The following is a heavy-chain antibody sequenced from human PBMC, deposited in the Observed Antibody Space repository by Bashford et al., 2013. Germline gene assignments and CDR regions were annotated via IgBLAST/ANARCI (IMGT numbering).Heavy chain of an antibody. D-gene: IGHD4-17*01. Sequence: TLSLTCTVSGDSITKGSNHWSWIRQHPGKGLEWIGHIYYTGSTYYNPSLKSRLDMSVDTSRNQFSLKLRSVTAADTAVYYCARESEADYGEYGIWFDSWGQGIPVTVSS. V-gene: IGHV4-31*03. CDR2: IYYTGST. CDR3: ARESEADYGEYGIWFDS. CDR1: GDSITKGSNH. J-gene: IGHJ5*01.